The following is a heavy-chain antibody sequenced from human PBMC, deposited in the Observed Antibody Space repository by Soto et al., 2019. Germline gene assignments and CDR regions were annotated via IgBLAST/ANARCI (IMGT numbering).Heavy chain of an antibody. J-gene: IGHJ5*02. D-gene: IGHD2-15*01. Sequence: HGESLKISCKGSGYSFTSYWIGWVRQMPGKGLEWMGIIYPGDSDTRYSPSFQGQVTISADKSISTAYLQWSSLKASDTAMYYCARRGLYGLEGGGRKFDPWGQGTLVTVSS. CDR1: GYSFTSYW. CDR2: IYPGDSDT. V-gene: IGHV5-51*01. CDR3: ARRGLYGLEGGGRKFDP.